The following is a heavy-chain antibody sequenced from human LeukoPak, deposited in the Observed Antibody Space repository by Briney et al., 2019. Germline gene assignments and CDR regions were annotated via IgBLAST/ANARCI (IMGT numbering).Heavy chain of an antibody. Sequence: GGSLRLSCAVSGFTFSDYYMSWIRQAPGKGLEWVSYISSGGSTISHADSVKGRFTISRDNAENSLYLQMNSLRAEDTAVYYCAXRAAAGRCFDYWGQGTLVTVSS. J-gene: IGHJ4*02. CDR3: AXRAAAGRCFDY. CDR2: ISSGGSTI. V-gene: IGHV3-11*01. CDR1: GFTFSDYY. D-gene: IGHD6-13*01.